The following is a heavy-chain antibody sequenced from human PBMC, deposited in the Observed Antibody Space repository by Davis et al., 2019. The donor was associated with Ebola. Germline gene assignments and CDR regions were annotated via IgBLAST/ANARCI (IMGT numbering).Heavy chain of an antibody. CDR2: IKQDGSEK. J-gene: IGHJ4*02. Sequence: GESLKISCAASGFTFSSYWMSWVRQAPGKGLEWVANIKQDGSEKYYVDSVKGRFTISRDNAKNSLYLQMNSLRAEDTAVYYCAREHYNNAWSYYFDYWGQGTLVTVSS. V-gene: IGHV3-7*03. CDR3: AREHYNNAWSYYFDY. D-gene: IGHD3-10*01. CDR1: GFTFSSYW.